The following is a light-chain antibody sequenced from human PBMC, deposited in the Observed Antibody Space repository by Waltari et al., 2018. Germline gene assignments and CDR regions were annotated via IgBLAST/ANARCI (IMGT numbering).Light chain of an antibody. V-gene: IGLV2-23*02. CDR1: SSDVGSYNL. J-gene: IGLJ3*02. CDR2: EVS. CDR3: CSYAGRYWV. Sequence: QSALTQPASVSGSPGQSITISCTGTSSDVGSYNLVSWYQQHPGKAPKLMIYEVSKRPSGVSNRFSGSKSGNTASLTISGLQAEDEADYYCCSYAGRYWVFGGGTKLTVL.